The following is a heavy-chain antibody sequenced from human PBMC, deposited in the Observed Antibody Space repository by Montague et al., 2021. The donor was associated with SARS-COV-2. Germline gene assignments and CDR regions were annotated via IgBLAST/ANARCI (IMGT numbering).Heavy chain of an antibody. D-gene: IGHD3-22*01. V-gene: IGHV4-59*01. J-gene: IGHJ3*02. CDR3: AREVRYYYDSSGPGAFDI. CDR2: IYYSGST. CDR1: GGSISSYY. Sequence: SETLSLTCTASGGSISSYYWSWIRQPPGKGLEWIGYIYYSGSTNYNPPLKSRVTISVDTSKNQFSLKLSSVTAADTAVYYCAREVRYYYDSSGPGAFDIWGQGTMVTVSS.